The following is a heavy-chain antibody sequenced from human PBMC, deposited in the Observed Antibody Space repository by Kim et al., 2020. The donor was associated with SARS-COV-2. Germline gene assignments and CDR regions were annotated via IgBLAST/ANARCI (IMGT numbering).Heavy chain of an antibody. D-gene: IGHD3-22*01. J-gene: IGHJ3*02. V-gene: IGHV1-18*01. CDR3: ARDWTYDDNTDTFDI. CDR1: GYTFTSYA. CDR2: ISAYEGHA. Sequence: ASVKVSCKASGYTFTSYAISWVRQAPGQGLEWMGWISAYEGHANYAEKVQGRVTMTTDTSTSTAYMELRSLRSDDTAVYYCARDWTYDDNTDTFDILGQG.